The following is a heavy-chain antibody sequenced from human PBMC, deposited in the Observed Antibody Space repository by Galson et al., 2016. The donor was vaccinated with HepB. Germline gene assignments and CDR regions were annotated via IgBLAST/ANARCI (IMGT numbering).Heavy chain of an antibody. CDR1: GYSISSADHY. CDR2: IFHIGIA. J-gene: IGHJ2*01. CDR3: ARRFFGGSEYFDL. Sequence: TLSLTCTVAGYSISSADHYWSWIRQTPEKGLEWIGYIFHIGIAYYNPSLKNRVNISIDTAENRFSLDLTSVTAADTAVYCCARRFFGGSEYFDLWGRGTLITVSS. V-gene: IGHV4-30-4*01. D-gene: IGHD3-3*01.